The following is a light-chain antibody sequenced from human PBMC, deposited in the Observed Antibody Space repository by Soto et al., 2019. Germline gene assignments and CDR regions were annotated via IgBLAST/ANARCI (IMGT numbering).Light chain of an antibody. CDR3: GTWDSSPSEYV. Sequence: QSVLTQPPSVSAAPGQKVTISCSGSSSNIGNSYVSWYEQLPGTAPKLLIYEDYKRPSGIPNRFSASKSGTSATLGITGLQTGDEADYFCGTWDSSPSEYVFGAGTKVTVL. CDR1: SSNIGNSY. J-gene: IGLJ1*01. V-gene: IGLV1-51*01. CDR2: EDY.